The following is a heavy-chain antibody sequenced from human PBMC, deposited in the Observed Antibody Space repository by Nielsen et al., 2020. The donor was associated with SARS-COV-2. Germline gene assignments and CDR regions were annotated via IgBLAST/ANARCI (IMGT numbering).Heavy chain of an antibody. CDR1: GYRFTSSY. CDR2: INPNSGDT. V-gene: IGHV1-2*06. CDR3: TRETPSRYGDLIRY. D-gene: IGHD4-17*01. Sequence: ASVKVSCKASGYRFTSSYMHLVRQAPGQGLEWLGRINPNSGDTDYAQKFQGRVTMTRDTSIGTAHMELSSLRSDDTAVYYCTRETPSRYGDLIRYWGQGTLVTVSS. J-gene: IGHJ4*02.